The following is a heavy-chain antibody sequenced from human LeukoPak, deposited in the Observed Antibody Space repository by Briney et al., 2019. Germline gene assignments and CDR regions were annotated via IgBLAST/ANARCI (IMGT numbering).Heavy chain of an antibody. J-gene: IGHJ5*02. Sequence: GGSLRLSCAASGLTVSSNYMSWVRQAPGKGLEWVSGISGSGGSTYYADSVKGRFTISRDNSKNTLYVQMNSLRAEDTAVYYCAKARGFCSGGSCYNPFDPWGQGTLVTVSS. CDR2: ISGSGGST. CDR3: AKARGFCSGGSCYNPFDP. V-gene: IGHV3-23*01. CDR1: GLTVSSNY. D-gene: IGHD2-15*01.